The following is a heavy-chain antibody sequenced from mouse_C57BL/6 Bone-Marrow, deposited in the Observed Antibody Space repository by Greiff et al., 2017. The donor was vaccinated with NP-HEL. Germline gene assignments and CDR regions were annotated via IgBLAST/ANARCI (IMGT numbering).Heavy chain of an antibody. CDR1: GYTFTSYW. CDR3: AREGFAY. J-gene: IGHJ3*01. V-gene: IGHV1-52*01. CDR2: IDPSDSET. Sequence: QVQLQQPGAELVRPGSSVKLSCKASGYTFTSYWMHWVKQRPIQGLEWIGNIDPSDSETHYNQNVKDKATLTVDKSSSTTYLQHSSLTSEDSAVYYCAREGFAYWGPGTLVTVSA.